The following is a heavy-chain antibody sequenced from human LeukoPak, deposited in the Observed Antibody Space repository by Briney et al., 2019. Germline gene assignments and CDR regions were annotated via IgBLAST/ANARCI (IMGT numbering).Heavy chain of an antibody. Sequence: TGGSLRLSCAASGFTFSSYWMSWVRQAPGKGLEWVSSISSSSTYLYYADSVKGRFTISRDNAKNSLYLQMNSLRAEDTAVYYCARESYDIVVVPAAPDMDVWGKGTTVTVSS. D-gene: IGHD2-2*01. J-gene: IGHJ6*03. CDR3: ARESYDIVVVPAAPDMDV. CDR1: GFTFSSYW. V-gene: IGHV3-21*01. CDR2: ISSSSTYL.